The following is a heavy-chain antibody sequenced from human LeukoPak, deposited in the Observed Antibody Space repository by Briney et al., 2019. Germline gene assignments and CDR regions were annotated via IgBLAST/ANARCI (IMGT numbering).Heavy chain of an antibody. CDR2: IYYSGST. Sequence: SETLSLTCTVSGGSISSSSYYWGWIRQPPGKGLEWIGSIYYSGSTYYNLSLKSRVTISVDTSKNQFSLKLSSVTAADTAVYYCARDGFKRDSWDWFDPWGQGTLVTVSS. CDR3: ARDGFKRDSWDWFDP. V-gene: IGHV4-39*07. J-gene: IGHJ5*02. D-gene: IGHD2-21*01. CDR1: GGSISSSSYY.